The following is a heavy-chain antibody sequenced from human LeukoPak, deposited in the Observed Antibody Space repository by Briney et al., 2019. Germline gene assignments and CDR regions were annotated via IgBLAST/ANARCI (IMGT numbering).Heavy chain of an antibody. CDR3: ARDSTSCRGCAFDI. V-gene: IGHV3-7*01. Sequence: GGSLRLSCGASGFTFTSHWMSWVRQVPGKGLEWVANLNRDGSERQYVDSVKGRFTISRDNAKNSLYPQMNSLRAEDTALYYCARDSTSCRGCAFDIWGQGTMVTVSS. CDR2: LNRDGSER. D-gene: IGHD2-2*01. CDR1: GFTFTSHW. J-gene: IGHJ3*02.